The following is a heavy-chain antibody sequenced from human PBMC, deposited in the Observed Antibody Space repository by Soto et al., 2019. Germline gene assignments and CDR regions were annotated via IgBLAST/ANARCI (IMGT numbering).Heavy chain of an antibody. D-gene: IGHD2-2*01. V-gene: IGHV3-11*06. CDR3: ARVNQDSVVVPAATPYYFDY. CDR2: ISSSSSYT. J-gene: IGHJ4*02. CDR1: GFTFSDYY. Sequence: QVQLVESGGGLVKPGGSLRLSCAASGFTFSDYYMSWIRQAPGKGLEWVSYISSSSSYTNYADSVKGRFTISRDNAKNPLYLQMKRLRAEDTAVYYCARVNQDSVVVPAATPYYFDYWGQGTLVTVFS.